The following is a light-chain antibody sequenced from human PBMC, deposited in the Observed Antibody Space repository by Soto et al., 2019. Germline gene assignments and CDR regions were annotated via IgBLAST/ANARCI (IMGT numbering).Light chain of an antibody. Sequence: DIQMTQSPSTLSASVGDRVTITCRASQSISSWLAWYQQKPGKAPKLLLYKASSLESGVPSRFRGSGSGTEFTLTISSLQPDDFATYYCQQYNSYSSWTFGQGTKVEIK. CDR3: QQYNSYSSWT. CDR1: QSISSW. V-gene: IGKV1-5*03. J-gene: IGKJ1*01. CDR2: KAS.